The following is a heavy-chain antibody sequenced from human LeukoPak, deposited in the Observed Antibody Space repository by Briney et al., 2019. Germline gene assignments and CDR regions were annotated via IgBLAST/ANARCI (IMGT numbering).Heavy chain of an antibody. CDR2: FDPEDGET. V-gene: IGHV1-24*01. Sequence: ASVKVSCKVSGYALTELSMHWVRQAPGKGLEWMGGFDPEDGETIYAQKFQGRVTMTEDTSTDTAYMELSSLRSEDTAVYYCATDPLVAAPLGHYWGQGTLVTVSS. CDR3: ATDPLVAAPLGHY. CDR1: GYALTELS. D-gene: IGHD2-15*01. J-gene: IGHJ4*02.